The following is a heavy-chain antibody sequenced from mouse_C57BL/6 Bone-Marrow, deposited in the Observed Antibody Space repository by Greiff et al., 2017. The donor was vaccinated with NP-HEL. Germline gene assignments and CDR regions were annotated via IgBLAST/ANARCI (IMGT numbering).Heavy chain of an antibody. CDR1: GYTLTDHT. D-gene: IGHD1-1*01. Sequence: QVQLQQSDAELVKPGASVKISCKVSGYTLTDHTIHWMKQRPEQGLEWIGYIYPRDGSTKYNEKFKGMGTLTADKSSSTDYLHLISLTSEDAAVYFFARGAILLRAIGCFDYWGQGTTLTVSS. J-gene: IGHJ2*01. V-gene: IGHV1-78*01. CDR2: IYPRDGST. CDR3: ARGAILLRAIGCFDY.